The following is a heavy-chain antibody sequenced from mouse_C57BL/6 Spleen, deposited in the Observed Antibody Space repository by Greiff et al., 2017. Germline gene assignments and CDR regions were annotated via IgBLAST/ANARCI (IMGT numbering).Heavy chain of an antibody. D-gene: IGHD2-4*01. CDR2: IYPGNSDT. Sequence: VQLQQSGTVLARPGASVKMSCKTSGYTFTSYWMHWVKQRPGQGLEWIGAIYPGNSDTSYNQKFKGKAKLTAVPSASTAYMELSSLTNEDSAVYDCTRAYDYDDGELGRWAMDYWGQGTSVTVSS. CDR1: GYTFTSYW. J-gene: IGHJ4*01. CDR3: TRAYDYDDGELGRWAMDY. V-gene: IGHV1-5*01.